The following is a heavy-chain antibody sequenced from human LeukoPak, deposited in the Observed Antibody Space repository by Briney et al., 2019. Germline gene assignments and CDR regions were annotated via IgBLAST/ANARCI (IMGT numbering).Heavy chain of an antibody. D-gene: IGHD6-6*01. CDR2: IYSDGTS. V-gene: IGHV4-4*07. CDR1: GGSIINYY. CDR3: AKDPVEYSSSNWFDP. Sequence: SETLSLTCTVSGGSIINYYWSWIRQPAGEGLEWIGRIYSDGTSKYNPSLESRVTVSVDTSKNQFSLKLSSVTAADTAFYYCAKDPVEYSSSNWFDPWGQGTLVTVSS. J-gene: IGHJ5*02.